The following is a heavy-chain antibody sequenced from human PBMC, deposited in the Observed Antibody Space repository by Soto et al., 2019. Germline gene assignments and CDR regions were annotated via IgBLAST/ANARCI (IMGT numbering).Heavy chain of an antibody. CDR3: ARVLNERTLVVVAAIDY. V-gene: IGHV4-34*01. CDR2: INHSGST. J-gene: IGHJ4*02. CDR1: GGSFSGYY. Sequence: SETLSLTCAVYGGSFSGYYWSWIRQPPGKGLEWIGEINHSGSTNYNPSLKSRVTISVDTSKNQFSLKLSSVTAADTAVYYCARVLNERTLVVVAAIDYWGQGTLVTVSS. D-gene: IGHD2-15*01.